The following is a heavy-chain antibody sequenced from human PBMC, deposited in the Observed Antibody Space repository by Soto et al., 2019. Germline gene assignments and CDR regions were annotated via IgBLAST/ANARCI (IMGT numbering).Heavy chain of an antibody. Sequence: SETLSLTCAVSGGSISSSNWWSCVRQPPGKGLEWIGEIYHSGSTNYNPSLKSRVTISVDKSKNQFSLKLSSVTAADTAVYYCARGRITMVRGVIISMDVWGQGTTVTVSS. CDR2: IYHSGST. V-gene: IGHV4-4*02. CDR1: GGSISSSNW. D-gene: IGHD3-10*01. CDR3: ARGRITMVRGVIISMDV. J-gene: IGHJ6*02.